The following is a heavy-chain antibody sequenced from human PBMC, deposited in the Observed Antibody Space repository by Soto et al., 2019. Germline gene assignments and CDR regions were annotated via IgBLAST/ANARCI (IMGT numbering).Heavy chain of an antibody. CDR3: ATMGTPATGLYYVDY. CDR2: ISYSGST. CDR1: GGSISSGNYY. J-gene: IGHJ4*02. D-gene: IGHD1-1*01. V-gene: IGHV4-30-4*01. Sequence: QVQLQESGPGLVKPSQTLSLTCTVSGGSISSGNYYWSWIRQPPGKGLEWIGFISYSGSTYYNASLKRRFTISVDTSKNQFALNLSFVTAADTAVYYCATMGTPATGLYYVDYWGQGTLVTVSS.